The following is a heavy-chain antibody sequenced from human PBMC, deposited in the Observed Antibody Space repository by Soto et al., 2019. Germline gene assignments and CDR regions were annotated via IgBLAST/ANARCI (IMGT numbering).Heavy chain of an antibody. CDR1: GFTFSSYG. J-gene: IGHJ4*02. V-gene: IGHV3-33*01. CDR2: IWYDGSNK. D-gene: IGHD3-22*01. CDR3: ARDRYYYYDSSGYYFDY. Sequence: GGSLRLSCAASGFTFSSYGMHWVRQAPGKGLEWVAVIWYDGSNKYYADSVKGRFTISRDNSKNTLYLQMNSLRAEDTVVYYCARDRYYYYDSSGYYFDYWGQGTLVTVSS.